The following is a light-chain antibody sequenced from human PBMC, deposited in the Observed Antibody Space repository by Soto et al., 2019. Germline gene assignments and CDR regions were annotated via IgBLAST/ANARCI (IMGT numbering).Light chain of an antibody. Sequence: QAVVTQPASVSGSPGQSIAISCTGTNSDVGNYNYVSWYQHHPGTAPKLMIYDVSNRPSGVSNRFSGSKSGNTASLTISGLQADDEADYYCSSYTSTSTLVFGGGTKLTVL. CDR3: SSYTSTSTLV. CDR2: DVS. J-gene: IGLJ2*01. V-gene: IGLV2-14*03. CDR1: NSDVGNYNY.